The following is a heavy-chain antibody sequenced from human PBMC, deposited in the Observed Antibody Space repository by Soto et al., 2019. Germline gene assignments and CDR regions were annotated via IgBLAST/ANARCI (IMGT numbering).Heavy chain of an antibody. CDR1: GGSFSGYY. J-gene: IGHJ5*02. D-gene: IGHD3-3*01. V-gene: IGHV4-34*01. CDR2: SNNSGST. CDR3: ARAEYYDFWSGYYRGVYP. Sequence: PSETLSLTCAVYGGSFSGYYWSCIRQPPGKGLEGIGESNNSGSTNYNPSLKRRVTISVDTSKNQFSLKLSSVTAADKAVYYCARAEYYDFWSGYYRGVYPWGQGTLVTVS.